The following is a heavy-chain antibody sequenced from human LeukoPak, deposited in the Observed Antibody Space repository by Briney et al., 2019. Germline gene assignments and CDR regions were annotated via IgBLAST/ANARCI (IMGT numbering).Heavy chain of an antibody. V-gene: IGHV4-39*07. D-gene: IGHD3-16*01. CDR1: GGSISSSSHY. Sequence: SETLSLTCTVSGGSISSSSHYWGWIRQPPGKGLEWIGSFYYSGSTYYNPSLKSRVTISVDTSKNQFSLKLSSVTAADTAVYYCARAGGADRYYFDYWGQGTLVTVSS. J-gene: IGHJ4*02. CDR3: ARAGGADRYYFDY. CDR2: FYYSGST.